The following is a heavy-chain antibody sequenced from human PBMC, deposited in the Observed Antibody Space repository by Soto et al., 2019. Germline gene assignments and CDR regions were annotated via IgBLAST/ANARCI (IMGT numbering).Heavy chain of an antibody. D-gene: IGHD2-15*01. CDR3: ARVAAATPYYYYYGMDV. CDR2: IWYDGSNK. CDR1: GFTFSSYG. J-gene: IGHJ6*02. Sequence: QVQLVESGGGVVQPGRSLRLSCAASGFTFSSYGMHWVRQAPGKGLEWVAVIWYDGSNKYYADSVKGRFTISRDNSKNTLYLQMNSLRAEDTAVYYCARVAAATPYYYYYGMDVWGQGTTVTVSS. V-gene: IGHV3-33*01.